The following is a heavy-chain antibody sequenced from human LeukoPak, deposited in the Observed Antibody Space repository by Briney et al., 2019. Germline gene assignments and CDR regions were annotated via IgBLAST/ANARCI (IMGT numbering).Heavy chain of an antibody. CDR3: AKDAVRGDGYWEFDY. J-gene: IGHJ4*02. CDR1: GFTFNNYA. Sequence: HGGYLRLSCAASGFTFNNYAMSWVRQAPGKGLEWVSGILQSGDDTYYAYSVKGRFTISRDNSNNMLYLQMNSLRVEDTAIYYCAKDAVRGDGYWEFDYWGQGSLVTVSS. D-gene: IGHD5-24*01. CDR2: ILQSGDDT. V-gene: IGHV3-23*01.